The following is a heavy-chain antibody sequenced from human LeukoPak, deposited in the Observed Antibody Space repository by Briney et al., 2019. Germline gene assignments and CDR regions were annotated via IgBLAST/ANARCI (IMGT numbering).Heavy chain of an antibody. CDR1: GFAVSSNY. Sequence: GGSLRLSCAASGFAVSSNYMSWVRQAPGKGLEWVSVMYSGGTTYYADSVKGRFTISRDDSKNTLFLQMTSLRAHDTAVYYCARMLISSGYYIDSWGQGTLVTVSS. D-gene: IGHD3-22*01. V-gene: IGHV3-53*01. CDR3: ARMLISSGYYIDS. J-gene: IGHJ4*02. CDR2: MYSGGTT.